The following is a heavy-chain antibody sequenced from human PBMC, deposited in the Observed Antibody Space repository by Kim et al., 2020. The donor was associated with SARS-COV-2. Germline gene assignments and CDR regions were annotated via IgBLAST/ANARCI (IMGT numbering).Heavy chain of an antibody. J-gene: IGHJ4*02. CDR1: GFNFSIYR. CDR2: ISSSGSTT. CDR3: ASDFAGSGTYHKPCEY. Sequence: GGSLRLSCVVSGFNFSIYRMNWVRQAPGKGLECVSYISSSGSTTNYADSVKGRFTISRDNAKKSLFLKMNSLRDEDTAVYYCASDFAGSGTYHKPCEYWGQGTPVTVSS. D-gene: IGHD3-10*01. V-gene: IGHV3-48*02.